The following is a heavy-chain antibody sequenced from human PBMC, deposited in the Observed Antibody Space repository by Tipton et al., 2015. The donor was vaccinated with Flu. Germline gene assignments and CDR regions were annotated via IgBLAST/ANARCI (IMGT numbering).Heavy chain of an antibody. J-gene: IGHJ6*02. CDR2: SYYSGST. Sequence: TLSLTCTVSGGSISSYYWSWIRQPPGKGLEWIGYSYYSGSTNYNPSLKSRVTISVDTSKNQFSLKLSSVTAADTAVYYCARHRYSSSSLDSYYHYGMDVWGQGTTVTVSS. D-gene: IGHD6-6*01. CDR3: ARHRYSSSSLDSYYHYGMDV. CDR1: GGSISSYY. V-gene: IGHV4-59*08.